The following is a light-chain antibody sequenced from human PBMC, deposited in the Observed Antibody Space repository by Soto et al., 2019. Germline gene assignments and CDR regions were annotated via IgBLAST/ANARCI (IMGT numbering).Light chain of an antibody. V-gene: IGLV1-40*01. Sequence: QSLLTQPPSVSWAPGQRFTVSFTGAISNVGPADAVHWYQHIPVTAPKLLIYAYNIRPSWFPGRFSASKSGTSASLEITGRKAEDEADYYCQSFDNGLLAYVFATWTKVTVL. CDR2: AYN. CDR1: ISNVGPADA. J-gene: IGLJ1*01. CDR3: QSFDNGLLAYV.